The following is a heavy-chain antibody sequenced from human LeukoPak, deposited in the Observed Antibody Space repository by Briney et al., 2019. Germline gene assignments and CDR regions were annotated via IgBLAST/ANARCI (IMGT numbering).Heavy chain of an antibody. V-gene: IGHV4-38-2*02. CDR2: IYHSGST. CDR3: ARATQQFHGAFDI. D-gene: IGHD6-13*01. Sequence: SETLSLTCIVSGYSISSGYYWGWIRQPPGQGLEWIGSIYHSGSTYYNPSLKSRVTISVDTSKNQFSQKLSSVTAADTAVYYCARATQQFHGAFDIWGQGTMVTVSS. J-gene: IGHJ3*02. CDR1: GYSISSGYY.